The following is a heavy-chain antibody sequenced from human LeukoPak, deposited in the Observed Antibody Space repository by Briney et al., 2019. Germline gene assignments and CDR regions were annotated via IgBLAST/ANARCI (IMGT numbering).Heavy chain of an antibody. CDR1: GGTFSSYA. CDR2: IIPIFGTA. Sequence: ASVKVSCKASGGTFSSYAISWVRQAPGQGLEWMGGIIPIFGTANYAQKFQGRVTITADKSTSTPYMELSSLRSEDTAVYYCARSPRKPNGENYFDYWGQGSLVTVSS. CDR3: ARSPRKPNGENYFDY. D-gene: IGHD3-10*01. J-gene: IGHJ4*02. V-gene: IGHV1-69*06.